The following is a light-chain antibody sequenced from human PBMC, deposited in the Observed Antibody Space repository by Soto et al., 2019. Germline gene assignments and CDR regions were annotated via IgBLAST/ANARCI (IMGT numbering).Light chain of an antibody. Sequence: DIQMTQSPSTLSASVGDRVTITCRASQSISSWLAWYQQKPGKAPKLLIYKASSLESGAPSKFSRSGSGTEFTLTISSLQPDDFATYYCQQYNSYSWTFGQGTKVEIK. CDR1: QSISSW. J-gene: IGKJ1*01. V-gene: IGKV1-5*03. CDR3: QQYNSYSWT. CDR2: KAS.